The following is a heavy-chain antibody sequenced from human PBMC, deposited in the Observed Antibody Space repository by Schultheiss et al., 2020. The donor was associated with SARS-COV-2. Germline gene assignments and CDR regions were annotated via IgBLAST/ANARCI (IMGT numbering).Heavy chain of an antibody. D-gene: IGHD3-10*01. CDR3: ARGVRGYYYGMDV. V-gene: IGHV4-61*05. CDR2: IYYSGST. J-gene: IGHJ6*02. CDR1: GGSISSSSYY. Sequence: SETLSLTCTVSGGSISSSSYYWSWIRQPPGKGLEWIGYIYYSGSTYYNPSLKSRVTISVDTSKNQFSLKLSSVTAADTAVYYCARGVRGYYYGMDVWGQGTTVTVSS.